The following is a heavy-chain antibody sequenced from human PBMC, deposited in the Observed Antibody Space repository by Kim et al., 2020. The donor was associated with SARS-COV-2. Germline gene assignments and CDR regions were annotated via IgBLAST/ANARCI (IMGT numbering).Heavy chain of an antibody. D-gene: IGHD3-22*01. CDR2: IWYDGSNK. J-gene: IGHJ1*01. V-gene: IGHV3-33*01. Sequence: GGSLRLSCAASGFTFSSYGMHWVRQAPGKGLEWVAVIWYDGSNKYYADSVKGRFTISRDNSKNTLYLQMNSLRAEDTAVYYCARGSDYYDGPSIFQHWGQGTLVTVSS. CDR3: ARGSDYYDGPSIFQH. CDR1: GFTFSSYG.